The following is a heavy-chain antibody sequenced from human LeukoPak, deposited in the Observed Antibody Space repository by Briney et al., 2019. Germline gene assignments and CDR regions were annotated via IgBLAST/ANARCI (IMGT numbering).Heavy chain of an antibody. J-gene: IGHJ4*02. CDR2: IHYTGAT. V-gene: IGHV4-34*01. Sequence: SETLSLTCAVCGGSIIGYYWSWIRQTPWRELEGVGEIHYTGATRYNPCLKSRATISTDTSKNQFSVRLSSVTGADTAVYYCARGNILTGYCFDFWGEGALVTVCS. D-gene: IGHD3-9*01. CDR3: ARGNILTGYCFDF. CDR1: GGSIIGYY.